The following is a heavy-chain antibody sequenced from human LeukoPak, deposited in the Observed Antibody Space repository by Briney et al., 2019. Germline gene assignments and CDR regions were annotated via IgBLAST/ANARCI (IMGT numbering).Heavy chain of an antibody. CDR2: IYHSGST. V-gene: IGHV4-59*01. CDR3: ARENGYNHDY. D-gene: IGHD5-24*01. Sequence: SETLSLTCTVSGDSIRSYYWSWIRQPPGKGLEWIGHIYHSGSTNYNPSLKSRVTISVDTSKNQFSLKLTSATAADTAVYYCARENGYNHDYWGQGTLVTVSS. CDR1: GDSIRSYY. J-gene: IGHJ4*02.